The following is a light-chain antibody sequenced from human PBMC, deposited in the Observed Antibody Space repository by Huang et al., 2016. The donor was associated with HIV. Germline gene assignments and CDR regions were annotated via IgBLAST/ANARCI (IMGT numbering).Light chain of an antibody. CDR3: QQRSNWPPRTT. V-gene: IGKV3-11*01. Sequence: EIVLTQSPATLSLSPGERATLSCRASQSVSSYLAWYQQKPGQAPRLRIYDASNRATGIPARFSGSGSGTDFTLTSSSLEPEDFAVYYCQQRSNWPPRTTFGGGTKVEIK. CDR2: DAS. CDR1: QSVSSY. J-gene: IGKJ4*01.